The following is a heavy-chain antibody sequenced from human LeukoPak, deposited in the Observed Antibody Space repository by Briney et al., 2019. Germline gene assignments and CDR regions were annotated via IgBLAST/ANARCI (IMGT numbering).Heavy chain of an antibody. D-gene: IGHD7-27*01. CDR2: ISASGGST. J-gene: IGHJ4*02. V-gene: IGHV3-23*01. CDR1: GFTFSSYA. Sequence: PGGSLRLSCAASGFTFSSYAMSWVRQAPGKGLEWVSAISASGGSTYYVDSVKGRFTISRDTSKNTLFLQMSSLRAEDTAIYYCAKDRPLNWGYYFVYWGQGTLVTVSS. CDR3: AKDRPLNWGYYFVY.